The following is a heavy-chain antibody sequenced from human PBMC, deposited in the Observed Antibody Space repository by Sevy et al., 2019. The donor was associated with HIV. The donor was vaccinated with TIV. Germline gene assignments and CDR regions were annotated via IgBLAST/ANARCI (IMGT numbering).Heavy chain of an antibody. CDR3: AKDHYDYRTGYYGYYGMDV. CDR1: GFRFSDYG. V-gene: IGHV3-30*02. J-gene: IGHJ6*02. D-gene: IGHD3-3*01. CDR2: IRFDGSMK. Sequence: GESLKISCAASGFRFSDYGMHWVRQAPGKGLEWVSLIRFDGSMKYIADSVKGRFTISRDKVKDTLYLQMNSLRPEDTAVYYCAKDHYDYRTGYYGYYGMDVWGQGTTVTVSS.